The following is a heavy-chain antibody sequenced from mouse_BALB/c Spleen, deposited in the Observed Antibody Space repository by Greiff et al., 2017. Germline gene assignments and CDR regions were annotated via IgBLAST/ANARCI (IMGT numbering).Heavy chain of an antibody. CDR3: ARQEYGNYVRAMDY. CDR2: ISSGGGST. D-gene: IGHD2-10*02. Sequence: EVHLVESGGGLVKPGGSLKLSCAASGFAFSSYDMSWVRQTPEKRLEWVAYISSGGGSTYYPDTVKGRFTISRDNAKNTLYLQMSSLKSEDTAMYYCARQEYGNYVRAMDYWGQGTSVTVSS. CDR1: GFAFSSYD. J-gene: IGHJ4*01. V-gene: IGHV5-12-1*01.